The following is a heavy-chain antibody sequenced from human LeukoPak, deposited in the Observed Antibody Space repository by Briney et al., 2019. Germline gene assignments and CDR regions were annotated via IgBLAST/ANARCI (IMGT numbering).Heavy chain of an antibody. CDR2: IYYSGST. V-gene: IGHV4-31*03. Sequence: PSETLSLTCTVSGGSISSGGYYWSWIRQHPGKGLEWIGYIYYSGSTYYNPSLKSRVTISVDTSKNQLSLKLSSVTAADTAVYYCARLNYYGSGSYSWFDPWGQGTLVTVSS. CDR1: GGSISSGGYY. CDR3: ARLNYYGSGSYSWFDP. J-gene: IGHJ5*02. D-gene: IGHD3-10*01.